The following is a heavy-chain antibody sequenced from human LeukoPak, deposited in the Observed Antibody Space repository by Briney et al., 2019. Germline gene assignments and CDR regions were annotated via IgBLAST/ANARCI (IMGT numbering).Heavy chain of an antibody. J-gene: IGHJ5*02. Sequence: SGGSLRLSCTASGFTFSRYLMHWVRQAPGKGLEWVSVIDSRDNTYHADSVKGRFTISRHTSKNTLYLQMNSLRAEDTALYYCAKGSGINHYHWIDPWGQGTLVTVSS. CDR3: AKGSGINHYHWIDP. CDR2: IDSRDNT. V-gene: IGHV3-53*01. CDR1: GFTFSRYL. D-gene: IGHD1-14*01.